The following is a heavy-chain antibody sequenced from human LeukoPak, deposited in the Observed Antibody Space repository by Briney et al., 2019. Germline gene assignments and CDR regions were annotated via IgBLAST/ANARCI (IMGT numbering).Heavy chain of an antibody. V-gene: IGHV4-59*08. D-gene: IGHD3-22*01. Sequence: SETLSLTCTVSGGSISSYYWSWIRQPPGKGLEWIEYIYYSGSTNYNPSLKSRVTISVDTSKNQFSLKLSSVTAADTAVYYCARSGFNYDSSGYFIWGQGTLVTVSS. CDR3: ARSGFNYDSSGYFI. CDR2: IYYSGST. J-gene: IGHJ4*02. CDR1: GGSISSYY.